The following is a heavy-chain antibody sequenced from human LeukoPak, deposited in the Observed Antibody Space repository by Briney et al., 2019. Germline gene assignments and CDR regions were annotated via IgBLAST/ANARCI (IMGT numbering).Heavy chain of an antibody. CDR3: ARERVMYYYGAGSPDY. J-gene: IGHJ4*02. V-gene: IGHV3-74*01. D-gene: IGHD3-10*01. Sequence: PGGSLRLSCAASGFTFSRYWMHWVRQGPGKGLVWVSRINSDGSSTSYADSVKGRFTISRDNAKNTLYLQMNSLRAEDTAVYYCARERVMYYYGAGSPDYWGREPWSPSPQ. CDR2: INSDGSST. CDR1: GFTFSRYW.